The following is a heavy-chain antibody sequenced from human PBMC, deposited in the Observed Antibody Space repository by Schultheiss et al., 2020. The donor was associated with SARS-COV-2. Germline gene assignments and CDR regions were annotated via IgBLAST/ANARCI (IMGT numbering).Heavy chain of an antibody. D-gene: IGHD6-19*01. CDR1: GFTFSSYW. CDR2: INSDGSST. V-gene: IGHV3-74*01. Sequence: GESLKISCAASGFTFSSYWMHWVRQAPGKGLVWVSRINSDGSSTSYADSVKGRFTISRDNAKNTLYLQMNSLRAEDTAVYYCAKDDQWLVRVGYMDVWGKGTTVTVSS. CDR3: AKDDQWLVRVGYMDV. J-gene: IGHJ6*03.